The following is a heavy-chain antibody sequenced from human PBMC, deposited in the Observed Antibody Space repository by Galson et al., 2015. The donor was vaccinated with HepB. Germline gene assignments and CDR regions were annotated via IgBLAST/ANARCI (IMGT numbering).Heavy chain of an antibody. CDR3: SNKAAPKAEDY. V-gene: IGHV3-23*01. CDR2: ISGSGLTT. CDR1: GFTFGSFA. J-gene: IGHJ4*02. Sequence: SLRLSCAASGFTFGSFAMSWVRQAPGEGREWVSDISGSGLTTFYADSVKGRFTMSRDNSKNTLYLQMNSLRAEDTAIYYCSNKAAPKAEDYWGQGTLVTVSS. D-gene: IGHD6-25*01.